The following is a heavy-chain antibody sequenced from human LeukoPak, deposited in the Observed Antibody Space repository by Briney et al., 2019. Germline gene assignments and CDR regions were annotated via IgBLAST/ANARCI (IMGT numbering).Heavy chain of an antibody. CDR1: GGFISGSY. D-gene: IGHD3-22*01. J-gene: IGHJ3*02. CDR3: AREPDYYDSSGYYRDAFDI. Sequence: SETLSLTCTVSGGFISGSYWSWIRQPPGKGLEWIGYIYYSGSTYYNPSLKSRVTISVDTSKNQFSLKLSSVTAADTAVYYCAREPDYYDSSGYYRDAFDIWGKGTMVTVSS. CDR2: IYYSGST. V-gene: IGHV4-30-4*08.